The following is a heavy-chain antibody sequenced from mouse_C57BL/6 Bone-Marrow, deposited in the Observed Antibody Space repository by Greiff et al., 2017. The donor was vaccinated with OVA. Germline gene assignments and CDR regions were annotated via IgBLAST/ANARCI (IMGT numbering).Heavy chain of an antibody. CDR3: ARRRRDRSGYDYFDY. D-gene: IGHD3-2*02. CDR1: GYTFTSYW. Sequence: QVQLQQPGAELVKPGASVKMSCKASGYTFTSYWITWVKQRPGQGLEWIGDIYPGSGSTNYTEKFKSKATLTIDTSSSTAYMQLSSLTAEDTAVYYWARRRRDRSGYDYFDYWGQGTTLTVSS. J-gene: IGHJ2*01. V-gene: IGHV1-55*01. CDR2: IYPGSGST.